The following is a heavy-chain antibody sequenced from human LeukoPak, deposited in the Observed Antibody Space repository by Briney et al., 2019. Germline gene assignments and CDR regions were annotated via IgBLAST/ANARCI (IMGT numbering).Heavy chain of an antibody. J-gene: IGHJ4*02. D-gene: IGHD3-16*02. Sequence: SETLSLTCTVSGGSISSSSYYWGWIRQPPGKGLEWIGSIYYSGSTYYNPSLKSRVTISVDTSKNQYSLKLSSVTAADTAVYYCARPQMGTVIPTYYFDFWGQGTLVTVSS. CDR1: GGSISSSSYY. CDR2: IYYSGST. CDR3: ARPQMGTVIPTYYFDF. V-gene: IGHV4-39*07.